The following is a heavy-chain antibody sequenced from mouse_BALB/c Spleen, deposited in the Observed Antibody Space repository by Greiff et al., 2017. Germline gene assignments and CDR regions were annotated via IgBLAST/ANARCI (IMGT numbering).Heavy chain of an antibody. D-gene: IGHD2-10*02. CDR3: ARGSYGNYVNYFDY. J-gene: IGHJ2*01. CDR1: GYTFTSYW. V-gene: IGHV1S81*02. CDR2: INPSNGRT. Sequence: VQLQQSGAELVKPGASVKLSCKASGYTFTSYWMHWVKQRPGQGLEWIGEINPSNGRTNYNEKFKSKATLTVDKSSSTAYMQLSSLTSEDSAVYYCARGSYGNYVNYFDYWGQGTTLTVSS.